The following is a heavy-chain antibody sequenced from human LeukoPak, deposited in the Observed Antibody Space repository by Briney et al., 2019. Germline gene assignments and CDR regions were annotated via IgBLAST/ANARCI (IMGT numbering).Heavy chain of an antibody. Sequence: GASVKVSCKASGYTFTSYGISWVRQAPGQGLEWMGWISAYNGNTNYAQKLQGRVTMTTDTSTSTAYMELSSLRSEDTAVYYCATDSSLLEWVHSFDIWGQGTLVIVSS. CDR3: ATDSSLLEWVHSFDI. V-gene: IGHV1-18*01. CDR2: ISAYNGNT. CDR1: GYTFTSYG. J-gene: IGHJ4*02. D-gene: IGHD3-3*01.